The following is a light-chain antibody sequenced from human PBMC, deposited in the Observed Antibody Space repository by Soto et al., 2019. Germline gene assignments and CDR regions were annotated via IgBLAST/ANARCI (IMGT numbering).Light chain of an antibody. CDR2: PAS. J-gene: IGKJ4*01. CDR3: QQLKTYPLT. CDR1: QGMNNY. Sequence: DIQLTQSPSFLSASVGDRVTITCRASQGMNNYLAWYQQKAGKAPKVLIFPASTLQSGVPSRFSGSGSGTEFTLTISSLQPEDFATYHCQQLKTYPLTFGGGTKVDIK. V-gene: IGKV1-9*01.